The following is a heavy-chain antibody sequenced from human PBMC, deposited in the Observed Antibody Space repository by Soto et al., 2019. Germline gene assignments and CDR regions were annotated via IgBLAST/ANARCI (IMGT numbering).Heavy chain of an antibody. CDR3: ASPSTGDYYGSGRACHYDGVDD. CDR1: GFTFSTYV. CDR2: ISFDGRSK. J-gene: IGHJ6*02. Sequence: QVQLVESGGGVVQPGRSLRLSCAASGFTFSTYVMHWVRQAPGKVPVRVAVISFDGRSKDYADCVKGRFTFSRDNSKNARDLQMTSQRTEDEGVYYCASPSTGDYYGSGRACHYDGVDDWGQGTTVTASS. D-gene: IGHD3-10*01. V-gene: IGHV3-30*03.